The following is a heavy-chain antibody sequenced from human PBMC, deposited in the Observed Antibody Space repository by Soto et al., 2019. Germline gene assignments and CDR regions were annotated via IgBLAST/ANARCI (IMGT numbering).Heavy chain of an antibody. V-gene: IGHV3-7*01. J-gene: IGHJ6*02. D-gene: IGHD3-10*01. CDR1: GFTFSSYW. CDR3: ARIASSGRGWDV. CDR2: IKQDGSEE. Sequence: EVQLVESGGGLVQPGGSLRLSCVDSGFTFSSYWMSWVRQAPVKGLEWVGNIKQDGSEENYVDSVKGRFTISRDNAKKSMYLQINSLRAEDTAVYYCARIASSGRGWDVWGQGTTVVVSS.